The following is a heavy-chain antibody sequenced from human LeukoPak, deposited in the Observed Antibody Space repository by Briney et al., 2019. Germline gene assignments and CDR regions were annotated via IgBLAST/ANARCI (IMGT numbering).Heavy chain of an antibody. Sequence: GGSLRLSCAASGFTFSSYWMSWVRQAPGKGLEWVANIKQDGSEKYYVDSVKGRFTISRDNAKNSLYLQMNSLRAEDTAVYYCARAGGFSGYYYGSGSPGGMDVWGQGTTVTVSS. D-gene: IGHD3-10*01. CDR2: IKQDGSEK. V-gene: IGHV3-7*01. CDR3: ARAGGFSGYYYGSGSPGGMDV. CDR1: GFTFSSYW. J-gene: IGHJ6*02.